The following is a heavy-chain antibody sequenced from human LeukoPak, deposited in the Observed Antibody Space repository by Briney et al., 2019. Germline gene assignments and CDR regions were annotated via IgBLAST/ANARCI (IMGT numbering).Heavy chain of an antibody. D-gene: IGHD1-1*01. CDR3: ARDPYNGAYSEGYYYYYMDV. Sequence: PGGSLRLSCAASGFTFDDYAMHWVRQAPGKGLEWVSGISWNSGSIGYADSVKGRFTISRDNAQNSLYLQMNSLRVEDTAIYYCARDPYNGAYSEGYYYYYMDVWGKGTTVTVSS. CDR1: GFTFDDYA. V-gene: IGHV3-9*01. J-gene: IGHJ6*03. CDR2: ISWNSGSI.